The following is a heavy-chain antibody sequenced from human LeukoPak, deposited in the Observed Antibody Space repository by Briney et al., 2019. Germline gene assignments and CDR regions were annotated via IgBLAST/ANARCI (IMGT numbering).Heavy chain of an antibody. CDR3: ARVKVKYSSGWYYFDY. V-gene: IGHV3-30*04. CDR2: ISYDGSNK. Sequence: GGSLRLSCAASGFTFSSYAMHWVRQAPGKGLEWVAVISYDGSNKYYADSVKGRFTISRDSSKNTLYLQMNSLRAEDTAVYYCARVKVKYSSGWYYFDYWGQGTLVTVSS. CDR1: GFTFSSYA. J-gene: IGHJ4*02. D-gene: IGHD6-19*01.